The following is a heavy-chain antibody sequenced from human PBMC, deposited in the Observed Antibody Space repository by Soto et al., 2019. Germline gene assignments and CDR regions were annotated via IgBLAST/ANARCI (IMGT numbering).Heavy chain of an antibody. D-gene: IGHD2-8*01. CDR2: IIPIIWTA. CDR1: GGTFNNYA. J-gene: IGHJ4*02. V-gene: IGHV1-69*01. CDR3: ARGGVYVVATSSLGY. Sequence: QVQLVQSGAEVKKPGSSVKVSCKASGGTFNNYAISWVRQAPGQGLEWIGGIIPIIWTADYAHKFQGRLAITADDSTGTTFMALSSLRSEDTGLYTCARGGVYVVATSSLGYWGQGTLVSVSS.